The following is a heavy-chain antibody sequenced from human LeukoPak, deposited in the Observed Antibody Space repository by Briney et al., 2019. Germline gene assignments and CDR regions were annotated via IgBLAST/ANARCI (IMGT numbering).Heavy chain of an antibody. V-gene: IGHV4-31*03. J-gene: IGHJ4*02. D-gene: IGHD3-22*01. CDR3: ARDGGGYCYFDY. CDR1: GGSISTGGYY. CDR2: IYYSGNT. Sequence: SETLSLTCTVSGGSISTGGYYWSWIRQHPGKGLEWIGYIYYSGNTYYNPSLKSRLTISVDTSKNQFSLKLSSVTAADTAVYYCARDGGGYCYFDYWGQGTLVTVSS.